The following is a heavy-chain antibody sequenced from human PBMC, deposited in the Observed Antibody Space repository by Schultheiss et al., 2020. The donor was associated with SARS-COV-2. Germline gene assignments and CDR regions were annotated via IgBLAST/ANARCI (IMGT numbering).Heavy chain of an antibody. J-gene: IGHJ6*02. V-gene: IGHV4-30-4*02. D-gene: IGHD3-3*01. CDR1: GGSISSSSYY. Sequence: SETLSLTCTVSGGSISSSSYYWSWIRQPPGKGLEWIGYIYYSGSTYYNPSLKSRVTISVDTSKNQFSLKLSSVTAADTAVYYCARDTSLYGMDVWGQGTTVTVSS. CDR2: IYYSGST. CDR3: ARDTSLYGMDV.